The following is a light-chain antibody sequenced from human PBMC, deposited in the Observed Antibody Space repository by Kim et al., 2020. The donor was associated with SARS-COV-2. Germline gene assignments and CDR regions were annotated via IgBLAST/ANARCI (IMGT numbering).Light chain of an antibody. CDR3: QQSYSTPYT. V-gene: IGKV1-39*01. CDR2: TAS. CDR1: QSIINY. Sequence: DIQMTQSPSSLSASVGDRVTITCRASQSIINYLNWYQQKPGKAPKFLIYTASSLQSGVPSRFSGSGFGTDFTLTISTLQPEDFAIYYCQQSYSTPYTFGQGTKLEI. J-gene: IGKJ2*01.